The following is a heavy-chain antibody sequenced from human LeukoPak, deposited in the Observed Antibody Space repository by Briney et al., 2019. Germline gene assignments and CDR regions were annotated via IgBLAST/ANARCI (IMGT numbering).Heavy chain of an antibody. V-gene: IGHV1-2*02. CDR2: INPNSGGT. Sequence: ASVKLSCKASGYTFTGYYMHWVRQASGQGLEWMGWINPNSGGTNYAQKFQGRVTMTRDTSISTPYMELSRLRSDDTALYYCAREGDSSGLDYWGQGTLVTVSS. D-gene: IGHD3-22*01. CDR1: GYTFTGYY. J-gene: IGHJ4*02. CDR3: AREGDSSGLDY.